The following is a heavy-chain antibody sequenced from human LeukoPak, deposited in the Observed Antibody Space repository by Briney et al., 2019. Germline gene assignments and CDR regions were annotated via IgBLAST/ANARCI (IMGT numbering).Heavy chain of an antibody. V-gene: IGHV3-74*01. CDR3: VRDHYFKMDF. D-gene: IGHD3-10*01. J-gene: IGHJ4*02. Sequence: GGSLRLSCAASGFTFSNFVMHWVRQVPGKGLVWVARIPSDDNPTNYADSVQGRFTISRDNAKNTLYLQMNNLRLEDTAVYYRVRDHYFKMDFWGQGTLVTVSS. CDR2: IPSDDNPT. CDR1: GFTFSNFV.